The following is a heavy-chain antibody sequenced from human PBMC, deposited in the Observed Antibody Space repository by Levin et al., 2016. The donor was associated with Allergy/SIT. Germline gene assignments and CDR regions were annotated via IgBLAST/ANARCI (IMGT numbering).Heavy chain of an antibody. CDR2: IYSTGST. J-gene: IGHJ5*02. Sequence: SETLSLTCSVSNGSISNMYWSWIRQSPGKELEWIGFIYSTGSTTYNPSFTGRVTMSVDTSKHQLSLRLRSVTAADTAVYYCARQRGESRGLIRWFDPWGHGVHVTVSS. D-gene: IGHD3-10*01. CDR3: ARQRGESRGLIRWFDP. V-gene: IGHV4-59*08. CDR1: NGSISNMY.